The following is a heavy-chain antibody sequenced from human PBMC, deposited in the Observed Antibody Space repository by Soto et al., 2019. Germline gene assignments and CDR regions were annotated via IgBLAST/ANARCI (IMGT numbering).Heavy chain of an antibody. CDR1: GFSFSTYA. D-gene: IGHD6-19*01. Sequence: EVQLLESGGGLVQPGGSLRLSCAASGFSFSTYAMRWVRQAPGKGLEWVAAISCSGGSTYYADSVKGRFTISRDNSKNTLNLQMNSHIAENTPLDYGAKDIWMAEDGTGHWGQGTLVTVSS. V-gene: IGHV3-23*01. CDR2: ISCSGGST. J-gene: IGHJ4*02. CDR3: AKDIWMAEDGTGH.